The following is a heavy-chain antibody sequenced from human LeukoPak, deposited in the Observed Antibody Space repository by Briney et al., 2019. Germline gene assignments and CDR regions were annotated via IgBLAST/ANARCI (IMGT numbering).Heavy chain of an antibody. CDR3: ARAGQASSGYGYYYYYYMDV. Sequence: QTGGSLRLSCAVSGFTFSSYGMSWVRQAPGKGLDWVSYISSSGSTIYYADSVKGRFTISRDNAKNSLYLQMNSLRAEDTAVYYCARAGQASSGYGYYYYYYMDVWGKGTTVTISS. V-gene: IGHV3-48*04. D-gene: IGHD3-22*01. CDR1: GFTFSSYG. J-gene: IGHJ6*03. CDR2: ISSSGSTI.